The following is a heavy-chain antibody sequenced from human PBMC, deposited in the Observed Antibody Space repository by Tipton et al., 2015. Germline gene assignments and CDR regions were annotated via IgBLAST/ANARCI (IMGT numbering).Heavy chain of an antibody. CDR1: GDSINSYY. CDR2: ISYSGTT. CDR3: ARIRGRYVMDY. D-gene: IGHD3-16*01. Sequence: TLSLTCTVSGDSINSYYWSWIRQPPGKGLEWIGYISYSGTTNFNPSLKSRVTISVDTSKNQFFLNLSSVTAADTAVYYCARIRGRYVMDYWGQGSLVSVSS. J-gene: IGHJ4*02. V-gene: IGHV4-59*12.